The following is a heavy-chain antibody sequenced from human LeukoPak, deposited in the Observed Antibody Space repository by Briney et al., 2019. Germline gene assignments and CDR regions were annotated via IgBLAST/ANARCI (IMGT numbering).Heavy chain of an antibody. V-gene: IGHV3-7*01. Sequence: GGSLRLSCAASGFTFSSYAMSWARQAPGKGLEWVANINQDGSERFYVDSVKGRFTISRDNAKNSLYLRMNSLRAEDTAVYYCARAGFRYSSSSDVWGQGTTVTVSS. J-gene: IGHJ6*02. CDR1: GFTFSSYA. CDR3: ARAGFRYSSSSDV. CDR2: INQDGSER. D-gene: IGHD6-13*01.